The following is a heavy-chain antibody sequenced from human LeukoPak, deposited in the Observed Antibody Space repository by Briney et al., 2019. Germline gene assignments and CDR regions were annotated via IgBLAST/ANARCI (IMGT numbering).Heavy chain of an antibody. Sequence: GGSLRLSCAASGFTCGSFAMHWVRQAPGKGLEWVAVISSDGSNKYYADSVKGRFTISRDNAKNSLYLQMNSLRAEDTAVYYCAREAITGTFGFDPWGQGTLVTVSS. CDR3: AREAITGTFGFDP. D-gene: IGHD1-7*01. V-gene: IGHV3-30*04. CDR1: GFTCGSFA. CDR2: ISSDGSNK. J-gene: IGHJ5*02.